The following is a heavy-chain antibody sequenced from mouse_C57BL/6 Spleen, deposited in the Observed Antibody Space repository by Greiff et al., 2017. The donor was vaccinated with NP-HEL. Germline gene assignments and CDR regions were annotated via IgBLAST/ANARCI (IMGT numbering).Heavy chain of an antibody. J-gene: IGHJ2*01. D-gene: IGHD1-1*01. Sequence: QVQLQQPGAELVKPGASVKVSCKASGYTFTSYWMHWVKQRPGQGLEWFGRINPSDSDTNSNQKFKGKATLTVDKSSSTAYMQLSSQTSEDSAVYYWAISDYYGSLDYWGQGTTLTVSS. CDR1: GYTFTSYW. V-gene: IGHV1-74*01. CDR2: INPSDSDT. CDR3: AISDYYGSLDY.